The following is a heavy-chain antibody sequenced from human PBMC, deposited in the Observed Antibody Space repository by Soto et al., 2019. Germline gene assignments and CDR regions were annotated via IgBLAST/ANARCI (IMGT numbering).Heavy chain of an antibody. CDR1: GYTFTSYG. Sequence: QVQLVQSGAEVKKPGASVKVSCKASGYTFTSYGISWVRQAPGQGLEWMGWISAYNGNTNYAQKLQGRVTMTTDTPRGTAYLGLRRLSWDDGAVYFCARDPCIFLCCGDCDAFDIGGKGKMVPVPS. J-gene: IGHJ3*02. CDR2: ISAYNGNT. D-gene: IGHD3-10*01. CDR3: ARDPCIFLCCGDCDAFDI. V-gene: IGHV1-18*01.